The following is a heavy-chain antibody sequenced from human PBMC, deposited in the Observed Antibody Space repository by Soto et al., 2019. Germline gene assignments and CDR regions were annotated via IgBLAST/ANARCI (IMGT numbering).Heavy chain of an antibody. J-gene: IGHJ6*02. Sequence: EVQLVESGGGLVQPGRSLRLSCAASGFSFDDYAMQWVRQAPEKGLEWVSGISWNGGSIGYADSVKGRFTISRDNAKDSLYLQMNSLRAEDTALYYCAKDHYGSAIYGMYVWGQGTTVTVSS. CDR1: GFSFDDYA. V-gene: IGHV3-9*01. CDR2: ISWNGGSI. CDR3: AKDHYGSAIYGMYV. D-gene: IGHD3-10*01.